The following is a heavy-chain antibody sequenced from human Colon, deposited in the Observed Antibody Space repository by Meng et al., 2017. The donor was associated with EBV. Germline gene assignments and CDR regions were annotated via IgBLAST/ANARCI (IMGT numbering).Heavy chain of an antibody. Sequence: VRLKESGPGLVKPSQTLSLTCTVSGGSISSGGYYWSWIRQHPGKGLEWIGYIYYSGSTYYNPSLKSRVTISIDTSKNQFSLKLSSVTAADTAVYYCARGPSRWLQFSFDYWGQGTLVTVSS. CDR1: GGSISSGGYY. CDR3: ARGPSRWLQFSFDY. V-gene: IGHV4-31*03. J-gene: IGHJ4*02. CDR2: IYYSGST. D-gene: IGHD5-24*01.